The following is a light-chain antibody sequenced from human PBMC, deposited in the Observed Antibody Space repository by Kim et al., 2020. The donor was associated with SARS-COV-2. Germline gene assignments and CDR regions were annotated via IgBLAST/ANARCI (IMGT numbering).Light chain of an antibody. CDR2: GAS. J-gene: IGKJ1*01. V-gene: IGKV3-20*01. Sequence: EIVLTQSPVTLSLSPGEGATLSCRASQNIASRYLAWYQQKPGQAPRLLISGASSRATGIPDRFSGSGSGTDFTLTVSRLEPEDSAVYFCQQYDTSHRTFGQGTKVEIK. CDR1: QNIASRY. CDR3: QQYDTSHRT.